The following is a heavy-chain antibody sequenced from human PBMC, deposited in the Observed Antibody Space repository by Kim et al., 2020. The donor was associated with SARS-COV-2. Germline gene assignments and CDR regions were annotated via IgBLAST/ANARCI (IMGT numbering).Heavy chain of an antibody. J-gene: IGHJ4*02. CDR2: ITGGGDKT. CDR1: GFTFSTYA. V-gene: IGHV3-23*01. Sequence: GGSLRLSCTASGFTFSTYAMAWVRQAPGQGLEWVSVITGGGDKTYYADSVKGRFTISRDNSKNTLYLRGDSLRAEDTAIFYCARESRIGELLSLDYWGQGTLVTVSS. CDR3: ARESRIGELLSLDY. D-gene: IGHD3-10*01.